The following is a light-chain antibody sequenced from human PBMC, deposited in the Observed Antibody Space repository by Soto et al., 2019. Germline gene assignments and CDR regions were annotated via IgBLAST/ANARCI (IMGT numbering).Light chain of an antibody. CDR2: AAS. J-gene: IGKJ1*01. CDR3: QQYYSYPRT. V-gene: IGKV1-8*01. CDR1: QGISSY. Sequence: AIRMTQSPSSLSASTGDRVTITCRASQGISSYLAWYKQKPGKAPKLLIYAASTLQSGVPSRFSGSGSGTNFTFTISCLQSEDFATYYCQQYYSYPRTFGQGTKVDIK.